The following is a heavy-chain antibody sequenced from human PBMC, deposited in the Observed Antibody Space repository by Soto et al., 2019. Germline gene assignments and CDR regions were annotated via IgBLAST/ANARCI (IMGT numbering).Heavy chain of an antibody. CDR2: ISYDGRNK. Sequence: PGGSLRLSCAASGFTFSSYGMHWVRQAPGKGLEWVAVISYDGRNKYYADSVKGRFTISRDNSKNTLYLQMNSLRAEDTAVYYCAKDQAYYYGSGSYYVFDYWGQGTLVTVSS. CDR3: AKDQAYYYGSGSYYVFDY. CDR1: GFTFSSYG. D-gene: IGHD3-10*01. V-gene: IGHV3-30*18. J-gene: IGHJ4*02.